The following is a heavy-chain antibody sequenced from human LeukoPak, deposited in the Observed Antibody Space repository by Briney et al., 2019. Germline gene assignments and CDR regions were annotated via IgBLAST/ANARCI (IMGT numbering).Heavy chain of an antibody. CDR2: INPNSGGT. D-gene: IGHD2-2*01. CDR1: GYTFTGYY. J-gene: IGHJ5*02. CDR3: ARGALVGAAILNWFDP. V-gene: IGHV1-2*02. Sequence: GASVKVSCKASGYTFTGYYMHWVRQAPGQGLEWMGWINPNSGGTNYAQKLQGRVTMTRDTSISTAYMELSRLRSDETAVYYCARGALVGAAILNWFDPWGQGTLVTVSS.